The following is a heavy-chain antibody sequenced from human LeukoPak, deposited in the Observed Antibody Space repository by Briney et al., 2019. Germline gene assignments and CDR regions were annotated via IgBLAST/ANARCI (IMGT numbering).Heavy chain of an antibody. V-gene: IGHV1-2*02. Sequence: GASVKVSCKVSGYTFTGYYMHWVRQAPGQGLEWMGWINPNSGGTNYAQKFQGRVTMTRDTSISTAYMELSRLRSDDTAVYYCARLAYSSSGWFDPWGQGTLVTVSS. CDR1: GYTFTGYY. J-gene: IGHJ5*02. D-gene: IGHD6-13*01. CDR3: ARLAYSSSGWFDP. CDR2: INPNSGGT.